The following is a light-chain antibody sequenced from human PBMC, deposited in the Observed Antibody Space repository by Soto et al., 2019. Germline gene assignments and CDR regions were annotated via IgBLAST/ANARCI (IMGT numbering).Light chain of an antibody. CDR3: GTWDNILRAWV. Sequence: QSVLTQPPSMSAAPGQKVTISCSGRNSNIGNNYVTWWQQFPGTAPKLLIIDNNKRPSGVPDRFSGSRSGTSATLGIAGLQTGDEADYYCGTWDNILRAWVFGGGTQLTVL. CDR1: NSNIGNNY. V-gene: IGLV1-51*01. CDR2: DNN. J-gene: IGLJ2*01.